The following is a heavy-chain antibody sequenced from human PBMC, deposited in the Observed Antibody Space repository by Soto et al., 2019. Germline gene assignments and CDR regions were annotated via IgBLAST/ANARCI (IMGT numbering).Heavy chain of an antibody. J-gene: IGHJ4*02. Sequence: QVQLVQSGAEVKKPGASVKVSCKASGYTFTSYGISWVRQAPGQGLEWMGWISAYNGNTNYAQRLQDRVTMTTDTSTSTAYMELRSLRSDDTAVYYCARAPPPEYSTSWGYYIDYWGQGTLVTVSS. D-gene: IGHD6-6*01. CDR2: ISAYNGNT. V-gene: IGHV1-18*01. CDR3: ARAPPPEYSTSWGYYIDY. CDR1: GYTFTSYG.